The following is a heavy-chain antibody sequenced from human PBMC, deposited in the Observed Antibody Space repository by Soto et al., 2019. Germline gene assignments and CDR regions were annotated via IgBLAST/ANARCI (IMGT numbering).Heavy chain of an antibody. CDR1: GGSISSYY. D-gene: IGHD6-19*01. V-gene: IGHV4-59*01. CDR3: ARGWPKYSSGWYVLGYFDY. J-gene: IGHJ4*02. Sequence: SSETLSLTCTVSGGSISSYYWSWIRQPPGKGLEWIGYIYYSGSTNYNPSLKSRVTISVDTSKNQFSLKLSSVTAADTAVYYCARGWPKYSSGWYVLGYFDYWGQGTLVTSPQ. CDR2: IYYSGST.